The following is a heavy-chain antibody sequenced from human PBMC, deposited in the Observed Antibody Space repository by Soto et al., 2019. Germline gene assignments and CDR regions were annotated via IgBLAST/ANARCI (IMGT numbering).Heavy chain of an antibody. D-gene: IGHD3-16*01. V-gene: IGHV3-30-3*01. Sequence: QVQLVESGGGVVQPGRSLTLSCAASGFTFRNYAMHWVLQAPGKGLEWVATISYDGDNKYYTDSVKGPFTISRDNSKNPLYLQMNSLRPEDTSVYYCARPWGQLSTYYYGMDTWGQGTTVTVSS. CDR2: ISYDGDNK. J-gene: IGHJ6*02. CDR1: GFTFRNYA. CDR3: ARPWGQLSTYYYGMDT.